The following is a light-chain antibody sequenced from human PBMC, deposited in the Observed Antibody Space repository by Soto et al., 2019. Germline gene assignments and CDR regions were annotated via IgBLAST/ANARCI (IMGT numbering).Light chain of an antibody. V-gene: IGLV2-11*01. Sequence: QSVLTQPRSVSGSPGQSDTISCTGTNSDVGGYNYVSWYQQHPGKAPKLMIYDVSKRPSGVPDRFSGFKSGNTASLTISGLQAEDEADYSCCSHAGTYIYVFGTGTKVTVL. CDR3: CSHAGTYIYV. CDR2: DVS. J-gene: IGLJ1*01. CDR1: NSDVGGYNY.